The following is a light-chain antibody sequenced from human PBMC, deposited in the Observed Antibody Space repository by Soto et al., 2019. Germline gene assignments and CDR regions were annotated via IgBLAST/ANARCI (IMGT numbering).Light chain of an antibody. J-gene: IGLJ2*01. CDR1: ISNIGSNT. CDR2: SYN. CDR3: AAWDNSLNAVV. V-gene: IGLV1-44*01. Sequence: QSVLTQPPSASGTPGQRVTISCSGSISNIGSNTVSWFQQLPGAAPKLLIHSYNQRPSGVPDRFSGSKSGTSASLAISGLQSDDEADYFCAAWDNSLNAVVFGGGTKLTVL.